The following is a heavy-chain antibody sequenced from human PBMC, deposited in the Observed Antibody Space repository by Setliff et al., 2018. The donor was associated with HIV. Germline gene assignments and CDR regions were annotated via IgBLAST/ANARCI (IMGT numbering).Heavy chain of an antibody. V-gene: IGHV3-48*01. J-gene: IGHJ4*02. CDR2: ISLGSTTI. CDR1: GFTFTAYS. D-gene: IGHD3-10*01. Sequence: PGGSLRLSCATSGFTFTAYSMNWVRQAPGKGLEWVSYISLGSTTIFYADSVKGRFTISRDDARNSLYLQMNSLRAEDTAMYYCARDNGAGGYNDYWGQGTLVTVSS. CDR3: ARDNGAGGYNDY.